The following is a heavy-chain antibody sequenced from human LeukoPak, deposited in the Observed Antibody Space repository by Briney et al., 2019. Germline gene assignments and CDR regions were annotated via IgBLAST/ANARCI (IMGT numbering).Heavy chain of an antibody. CDR1: GFTFSSYG. J-gene: IGHJ4*02. CDR2: ISGSGGST. Sequence: GRSLRLSCAASGFTFSSYGMHWVRQAPGKGLEWVSAISGSGGSTYYADSVKGRFTISRDNSKNTLYLQMNSLRAEDTAVYYCAKAIRGYSGYELWGQGTLVTVSS. CDR3: AKAIRGYSGYEL. D-gene: IGHD5-12*01. V-gene: IGHV3-23*01.